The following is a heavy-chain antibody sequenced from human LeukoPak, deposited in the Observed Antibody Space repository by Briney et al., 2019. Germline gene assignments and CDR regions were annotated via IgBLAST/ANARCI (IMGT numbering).Heavy chain of an antibody. CDR2: LYYTGST. CDR3: ARLRGYNYGYSYFDS. CDR1: GGSTSNSSYF. D-gene: IGHD5-18*01. V-gene: IGHV4-39*01. J-gene: IGHJ4*02. Sequence: PSETLSLTCSVSGGSTSNSSYFWGWIRQPPGKGLEWVGSLYYTGSTYYNPSLESRVTISVDTSKNLFSLKLRSVTAADTAVYYCARLRGYNYGYSYFDSWGQGTLVTVSP.